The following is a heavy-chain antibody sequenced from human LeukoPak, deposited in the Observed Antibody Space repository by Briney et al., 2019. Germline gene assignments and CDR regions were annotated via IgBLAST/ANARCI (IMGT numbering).Heavy chain of an antibody. J-gene: IGHJ3*02. D-gene: IGHD1-26*01. CDR1: GFTFDDYA. Sequence: PGRSLRLSCAASGFTFDDYAMHWVRQAPGKGLEWVSGISWNSGSIGYADSVKGRFTISRDNAKNSLYLQMNSLRAEDTAFYYCAKVLVGATDDAFDIWGQGTMVTASS. V-gene: IGHV3-9*01. CDR3: AKVLVGATDDAFDI. CDR2: ISWNSGSI.